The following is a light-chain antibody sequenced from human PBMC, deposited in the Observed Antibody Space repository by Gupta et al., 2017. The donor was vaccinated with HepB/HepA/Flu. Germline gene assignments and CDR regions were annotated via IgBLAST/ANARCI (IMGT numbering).Light chain of an antibody. V-gene: IGLV2-23*02. J-gene: IGLJ2*01. CDR3: CSYAGSNTLV. CDR1: SSDVGSYNF. Sequence: QSVLTQPASVSGSPGQSITISCTGTSSDVGSYNFVSWYQHLPGKAPKLIIYDVTKRPSGFSSRFSDSKSGNTASLTISGLQSEYEADYYCCSYAGSNTLVFGGGTKLTVL. CDR2: DVT.